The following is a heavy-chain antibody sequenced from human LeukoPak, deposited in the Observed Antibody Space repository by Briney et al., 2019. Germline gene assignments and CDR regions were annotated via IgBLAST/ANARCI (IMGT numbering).Heavy chain of an antibody. Sequence: PGGSLRLSCAASGFPFSSYSMNWVRQAPGKGLEWVSFISPTSAYIYYAGSVQDRFTISRDNSKNTLYLQMNSLRAEDSAVYYCAKSRVRGVYYFDYWGQGTLVTVSS. V-gene: IGHV3-21*01. CDR2: ISPTSAYI. D-gene: IGHD3-10*02. J-gene: IGHJ4*02. CDR1: GFPFSSYS. CDR3: AKSRVRGVYYFDY.